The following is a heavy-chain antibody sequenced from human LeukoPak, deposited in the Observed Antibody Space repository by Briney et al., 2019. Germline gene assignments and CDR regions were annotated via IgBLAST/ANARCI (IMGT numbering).Heavy chain of an antibody. J-gene: IGHJ4*02. CDR3: ARDSSVTAAPIDY. CDR1: GFTFSSYS. CDR2: ISSSSSTI. V-gene: IGHV3-48*01. Sequence: GGSLRLSCAASGFTFSSYSMNWVRQAPARGLKWVSYISSSSSTIYYADSLKGRFTISRDDAENSLYLQMNSLRAEDTAVYYCARDSSVTAAPIDYWGQGTLVTVSS. D-gene: IGHD2-2*01.